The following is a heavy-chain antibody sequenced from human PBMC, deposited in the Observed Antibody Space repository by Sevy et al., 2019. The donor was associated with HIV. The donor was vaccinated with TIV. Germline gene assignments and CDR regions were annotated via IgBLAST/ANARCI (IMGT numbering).Heavy chain of an antibody. D-gene: IGHD1-26*01. V-gene: IGHV3-33*01. CDR3: ARTGNSGSYLSGYFDY. CDR2: IWYDGSNK. Sequence: GGSLRLSCAASGFTFSSYGMHWVRQAPGKGLEWVAVIWYDGSNKYYADSVKGRFTISRDNSKNTLYLQMNSLRAEDTAVYYCARTGNSGSYLSGYFDYWGQGTLVTVS. J-gene: IGHJ4*02. CDR1: GFTFSSYG.